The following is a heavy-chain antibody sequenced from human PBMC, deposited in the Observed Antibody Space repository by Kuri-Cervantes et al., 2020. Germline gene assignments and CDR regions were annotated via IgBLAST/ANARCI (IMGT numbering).Heavy chain of an antibody. Sequence: GGSLRLSCAVSGYSISSGYYWGWIRQPPGKGLEWVANIKQDGSEKYYVDSVKGRFTISRDNAKNSLYLQMNSLRAEDTAVYYCARGAAMGKPFDYWGQGTLVTVSS. V-gene: IGHV3-7*01. D-gene: IGHD5-18*01. CDR3: ARGAAMGKPFDY. CDR1: GYSISSGYY. CDR2: IKQDGSEK. J-gene: IGHJ4*02.